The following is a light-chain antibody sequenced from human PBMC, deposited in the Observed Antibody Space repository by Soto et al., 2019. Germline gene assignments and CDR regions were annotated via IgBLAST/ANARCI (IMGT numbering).Light chain of an antibody. V-gene: IGKV1-39*01. Sequence: DSQMTQSPSSLSASVGDGVTITCRTSQSPRSYLHWYQQKPGPAPKLLIYGVSSLQSGVPSRFSARGSVTDVTLTISRLQPEDFATYLCQPSYSSPPRTFAQGTKVEI. CDR1: QSPRSY. CDR3: QPSYSSPPRT. CDR2: GVS. J-gene: IGKJ1*01.